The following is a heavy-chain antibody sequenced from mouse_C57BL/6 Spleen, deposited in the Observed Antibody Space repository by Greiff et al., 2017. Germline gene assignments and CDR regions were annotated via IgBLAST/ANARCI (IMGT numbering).Heavy chain of an antibody. J-gene: IGHJ3*01. Sequence: QVHVKQPGAELVKPGASVKLSCKASGYTFTSYWMHWVKQRPGQGLEWIGMIHPNSGSTNYNEQFKSKATLTVDKSSSTAYLHLSILTSEDSAVDDCEREDSGSRAWFAYWGQGTLVTVSA. CDR1: GYTFTSYW. D-gene: IGHD1-1*01. V-gene: IGHV1-64*01. CDR3: EREDSGSRAWFAY. CDR2: IHPNSGST.